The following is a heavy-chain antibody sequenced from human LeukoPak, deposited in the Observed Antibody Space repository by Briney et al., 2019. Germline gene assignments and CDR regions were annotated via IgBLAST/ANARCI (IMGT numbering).Heavy chain of an antibody. CDR1: GGAISSYY. CDR2: THTSGTT. CDR3: ARETEGPGGRSWDF. J-gene: IGHJ4*02. Sequence: SETLSLTCTVSGGAISSYYWTWIRQPAGKGLEWIGRTHTSGTTNHNPSLKSRVTMSVDTSNNHFSLKLSSVTAADTAVYYCARETEGPGGRSWDFWGQGTLVTVSS. D-gene: IGHD2-8*02. V-gene: IGHV4-4*07.